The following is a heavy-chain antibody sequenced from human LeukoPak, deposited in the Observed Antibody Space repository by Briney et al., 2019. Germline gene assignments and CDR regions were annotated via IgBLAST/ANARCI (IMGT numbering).Heavy chain of an antibody. V-gene: IGHV1-58*02. Sequence: SVKVSCKASGFTFTSSAMQWVRQARGQRLEWIGWIVVGSGNTNYAQKFQERVTITRDMSTSTAYMELSSLRSEDTAVYYCANLNWYRYYFDYWGQGTLVTVSS. CDR3: ANLNWYRYYFDY. J-gene: IGHJ4*02. D-gene: IGHD6-13*01. CDR1: GFTFTSSA. CDR2: IVVGSGNT.